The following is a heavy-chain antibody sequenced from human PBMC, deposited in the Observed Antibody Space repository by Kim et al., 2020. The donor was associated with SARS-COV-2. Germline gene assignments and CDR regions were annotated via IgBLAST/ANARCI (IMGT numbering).Heavy chain of an antibody. J-gene: IGHJ4*02. V-gene: IGHV3-33*01. CDR1: GFTFSSYG. CDR3: ARGGSGWIPDPYYFDY. D-gene: IGHD6-19*01. Sequence: GGSLRLSCAASGFTFSSYGMHWVRQAPGKGLEWVAVIWYDGSNKYYADSVKGRFTISRDNSKNTLYLQMNSLRAEDTAVYYCARGGSGWIPDPYYFDYWGQGTLVTVSS. CDR2: IWYDGSNK.